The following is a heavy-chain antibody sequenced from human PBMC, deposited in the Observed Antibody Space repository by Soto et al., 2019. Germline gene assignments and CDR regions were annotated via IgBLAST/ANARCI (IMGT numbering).Heavy chain of an antibody. V-gene: IGHV4-34*01. D-gene: IGHD3-9*01. J-gene: IGHJ3*02. CDR1: GGSFSGYY. CDR3: ARHRVLRYFDWFPDAFDI. CDR2: SNYSGST. Sequence: PSETLSLTCAVYGGSFSGYYYTWIRQPPGKGLERIGESNYSGSTNYNPSLKSRVTISVDTSKNQFSLKLSSVTAADTAVYYCARHRVLRYFDWFPDAFDIWGQGTMVTVSS.